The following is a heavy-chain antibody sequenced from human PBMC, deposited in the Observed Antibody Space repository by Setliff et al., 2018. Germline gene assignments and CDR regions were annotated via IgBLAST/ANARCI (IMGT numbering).Heavy chain of an antibody. CDR2: IKSKTDGGTT. D-gene: IGHD3-22*01. V-gene: IGHV3-15*01. Sequence: GESLRLSCAASGFTFSNAWMSWVRQAPGKGLEWVGRIKSKTDGGTTDYAAPAKGRFTISRDDSKNTLYLQMNSLKTEDTAVYYCTTGPGIADYDSSGYPMSNPDYWGQGTLVTVSS. CDR1: GFTFSNAW. J-gene: IGHJ4*02. CDR3: TTGPGIADYDSSGYPMSNPDY.